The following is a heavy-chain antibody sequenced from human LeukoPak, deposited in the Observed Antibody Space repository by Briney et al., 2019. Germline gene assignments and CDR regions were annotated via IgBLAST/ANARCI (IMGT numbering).Heavy chain of an antibody. CDR1: GGSISSYY. Sequence: SETLSLTCTVSGGSISSYYWSWIRQPAGKGLEWLGRIYTSGSTNYNPSLKSQVTISVDKSKNQFSLKLSSVTAADTAVYYCAREAYYDSSGYYQRVFDYWGQGTLVTVSS. J-gene: IGHJ4*02. CDR2: IYTSGST. V-gene: IGHV4-4*07. CDR3: AREAYYDSSGYYQRVFDY. D-gene: IGHD3-22*01.